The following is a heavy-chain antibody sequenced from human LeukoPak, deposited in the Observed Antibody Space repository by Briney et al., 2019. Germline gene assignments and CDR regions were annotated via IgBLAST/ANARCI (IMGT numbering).Heavy chain of an antibody. CDR3: ARRPYYDILTGYYNTRVGYFDY. D-gene: IGHD3-9*01. J-gene: IGHJ4*02. CDR2: IYYSGST. CDR1: GGSISSSSYY. Sequence: SETLSLTCTVSGGSISSSSYYWGWIRQPPGKGLEWIGSIYYSGSTYYNPSLKSRVTISVDTSKNQFSLKLSSVTAADTAVYYCARRPYYDILTGYYNTRVGYFDYWGQGTLVTVSS. V-gene: IGHV4-39*07.